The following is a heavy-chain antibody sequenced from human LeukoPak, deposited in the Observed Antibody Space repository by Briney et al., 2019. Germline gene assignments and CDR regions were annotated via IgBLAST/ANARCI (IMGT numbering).Heavy chain of an antibody. CDR1: GFTFSSYA. D-gene: IGHD4-23*01. CDR3: ARDNPTDYGGNAFDY. V-gene: IGHV3-30*04. Sequence: GGSLRLSCAASGFTFSSYAMHGVRQAPGKGLEGVAVISYDGSNKYYADSVKGRFTISRDNSKDTPYLQMNSRRAEDTAVYYCARDNPTDYGGNAFDYWGQGTLVTVSS. J-gene: IGHJ4*02. CDR2: ISYDGSNK.